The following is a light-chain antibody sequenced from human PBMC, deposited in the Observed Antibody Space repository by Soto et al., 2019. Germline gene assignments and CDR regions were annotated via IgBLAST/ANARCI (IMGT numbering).Light chain of an antibody. Sequence: QSALTQPASVSGSPGQSITISCTGTSSDVGGYNYVSRYQQHPGKAPKLMIYEVSNRPSGVSNRFSGSKSGNTASLTLSGLQAEDEADYYCVSYASSAARVFGTGTKVTVL. V-gene: IGLV2-14*01. J-gene: IGLJ1*01. CDR2: EVS. CDR1: SSDVGGYNY. CDR3: VSYASSAARV.